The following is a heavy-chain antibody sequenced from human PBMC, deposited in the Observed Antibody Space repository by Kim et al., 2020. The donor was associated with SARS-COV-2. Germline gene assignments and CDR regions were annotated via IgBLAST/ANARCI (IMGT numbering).Heavy chain of an antibody. CDR1: GGSISNYY. CDR2: IHSNGNT. V-gene: IGHV4-4*07. Sequence: SETLSLTCTVSGGSISNYYWSWIRQPAGKGLEWIGRIHSNGNTNYSPSLESRVTLSVDTSKNHFSLKLTSVTAADTALYYCVRQSETYYFFDYWGQGALVTVSS. CDR3: VRQSETYYFFDY. D-gene: IGHD2-8*01. J-gene: IGHJ4*02.